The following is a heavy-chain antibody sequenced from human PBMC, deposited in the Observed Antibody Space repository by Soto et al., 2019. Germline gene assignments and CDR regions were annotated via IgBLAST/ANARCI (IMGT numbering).Heavy chain of an antibody. CDR3: ARGGHVVVVTAALDY. D-gene: IGHD2-21*02. J-gene: IGHJ4*02. Sequence: QVQLVQSGAEVKKPGASVKVSCKASGDTFTDYYIHWVRQAPGQGLEWMGTVNPSGGHTTYAQHFLGRRAMTRDRATRPLYMVLTSLTSGDTAVYYWARGGHVVVVTAALDYWGEGTLVTVSS. V-gene: IGHV1-46*01. CDR2: VNPSGGHT. CDR1: GDTFTDYY.